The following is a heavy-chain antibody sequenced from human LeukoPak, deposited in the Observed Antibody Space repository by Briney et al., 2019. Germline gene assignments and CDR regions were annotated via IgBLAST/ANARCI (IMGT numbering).Heavy chain of an antibody. CDR1: GGTFSSYA. V-gene: IGHV1-69*13. CDR3: ARGWDSSGQMPFLY. J-gene: IGHJ4*02. Sequence: SVKVSCEASGGTFSSYAISWVRQAPGQGLEWMGGIIPIFGTANYAQKFQGRVTITADVSTSTAYMELSSLRSEDTAVYYCARGWDSSGQMPFLYWGQGTLVTVSS. D-gene: IGHD3-22*01. CDR2: IIPIFGTA.